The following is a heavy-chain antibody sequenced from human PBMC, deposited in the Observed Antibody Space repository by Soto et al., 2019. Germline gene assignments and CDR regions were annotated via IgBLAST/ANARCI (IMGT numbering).Heavy chain of an antibody. CDR1: GASINTGDYY. D-gene: IGHD1-26*01. CDR3: AVLGATTGY. V-gene: IGHV4-31*03. J-gene: IGHJ4*02. Sequence: QVQLQESGPGLVKPSQTLSLTCTVSGASINTGDYYWSWVRQLPGKGLDWIAYIYYTGSTYYNPSLYSRVAISADPSKTQFSLKVTSVTAADTGVYYCAVLGATTGYWGQGTLVAVSS. CDR2: IYYTGST.